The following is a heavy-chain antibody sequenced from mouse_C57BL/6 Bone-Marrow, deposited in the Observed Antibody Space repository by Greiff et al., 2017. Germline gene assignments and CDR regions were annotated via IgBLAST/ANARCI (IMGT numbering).Heavy chain of an antibody. CDR2: IDPENGDT. CDR3: TTVVHY. D-gene: IGHD1-1*01. J-gene: IGHJ2*01. CDR1: GFNIKDDY. Sequence: EVKLVESGAELVRPGASVKLSCTASGFNIKDDYMHWVKQRPEQGLEWIGWIDPENGDTEYASKFQGKATIAADTSSNTAYLQLSSLTSEDTAVYDSTTVVHYWGQGTTLTVSS. V-gene: IGHV14-4*01.